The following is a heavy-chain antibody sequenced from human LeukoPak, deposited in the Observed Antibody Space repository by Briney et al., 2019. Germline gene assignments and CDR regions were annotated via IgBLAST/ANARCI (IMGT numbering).Heavy chain of an antibody. D-gene: IGHD3-16*01. V-gene: IGHV1-18*01. CDR1: GYTFTSYG. CDR3: ARDGSAGIMITFGGVANSDY. CDR2: INYYNGNK. Sequence: ASVKVSCKASGYTFTSYGIGWVRQAPGQGLEWMGWINYYNGNKNYAQNLQGRVTMTTDTSTSTAYMELRSLRSDDTAVYYCARDGSAGIMITFGGVANSDYWGQGTLVTVSS. J-gene: IGHJ4*02.